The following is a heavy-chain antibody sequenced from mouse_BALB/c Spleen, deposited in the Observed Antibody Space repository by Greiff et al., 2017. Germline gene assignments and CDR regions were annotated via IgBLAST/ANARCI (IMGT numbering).Heavy chain of an antibody. Sequence: QVQLKESGPGLVAPSQSLSITCTVSGFSLTSYGVHWVRQPPGKGLEWLGVIWAGGSTNYNSALMSRLSISKDNSKSQVFLKMNSLQTDDTAMYCCARGLLWRAMDYWGQGTSVTVSA. D-gene: IGHD2-1*01. CDR2: IWAGGST. J-gene: IGHJ4*01. V-gene: IGHV2-9*02. CDR1: GFSLTSYG. CDR3: ARGLLWRAMDY.